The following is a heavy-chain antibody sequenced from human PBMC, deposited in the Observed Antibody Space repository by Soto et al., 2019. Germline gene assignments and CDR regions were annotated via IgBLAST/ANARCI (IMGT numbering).Heavy chain of an antibody. CDR3: ARGPFAPSLYSDFWSGKPGGV. D-gene: IGHD3-3*01. J-gene: IGHJ6*02. V-gene: IGHV3-74*01. CDR1: GFTFNSFW. Sequence: GGSLRLSCAASGFTFNSFWMFWVRQAPGKGLVWVSRINTDGSSISYADAVRGRFTISRDNAKNTLYRQMNSLRAEDTAVYYCARGPFAPSLYSDFWSGKPGGVWGQGTTVTVSS. CDR2: INTDGSSI.